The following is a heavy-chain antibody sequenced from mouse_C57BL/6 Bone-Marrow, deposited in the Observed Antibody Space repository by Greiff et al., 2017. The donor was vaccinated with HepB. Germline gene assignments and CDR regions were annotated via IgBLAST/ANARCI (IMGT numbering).Heavy chain of an antibody. D-gene: IGHD1-1*01. J-gene: IGHJ1*03. V-gene: IGHV1-50*01. CDR2: IDPSDSYT. CDR3: GVDYGSSWWYFDV. Sequence: QQPGAELVKPGASVKLSCKASGYTFTSYWMQWVKQRPGQGLEWIGEIDPSDSYTNYNQKFKGKATLTVDTSSSTAYMQLSSLTSEDSAVYYCGVDYGSSWWYFDVWGTGTTVTVSS. CDR1: GYTFTSYW.